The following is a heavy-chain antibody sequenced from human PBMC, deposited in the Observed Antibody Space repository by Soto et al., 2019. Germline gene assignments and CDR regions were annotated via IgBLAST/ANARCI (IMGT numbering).Heavy chain of an antibody. Sequence: QVQLVESGGGVVQPGRSLRLSCAASGFTFSSYGMHWVRQAPGKGLEWVAVIWYVGSNKYYADSVKGRFTISRDNSKNTVYQQMNSLRAEDTAVYYCARDQGRYFDWLLPSYDAFDIWGQGTMVTVSS. CDR3: ARDQGRYFDWLLPSYDAFDI. CDR1: GFTFSSYG. D-gene: IGHD3-9*01. CDR2: IWYVGSNK. V-gene: IGHV3-33*01. J-gene: IGHJ3*02.